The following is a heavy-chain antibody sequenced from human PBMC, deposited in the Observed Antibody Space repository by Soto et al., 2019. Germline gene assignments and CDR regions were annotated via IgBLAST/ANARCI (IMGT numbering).Heavy chain of an antibody. CDR1: GFSFSDSW. Sequence: GGSLRLSCTASGFSFSDSWMTWARQAPGKGLEWVANIKEDGSEKHYVDSVKGRFTISRDNAENSVYLQMDSLRAEDTAVYHGAKYSGSYGIENWVQGTLVTVSA. CDR3: AKYSGSYGIEN. J-gene: IGHJ4*02. CDR2: IKEDGSEK. V-gene: IGHV3-7*02. D-gene: IGHD1-26*01.